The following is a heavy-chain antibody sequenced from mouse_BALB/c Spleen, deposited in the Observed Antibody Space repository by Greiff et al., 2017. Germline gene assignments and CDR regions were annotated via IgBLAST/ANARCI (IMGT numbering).Heavy chain of an antibody. J-gene: IGHJ4*01. CDR3: ASCTDTNYYAMDY. V-gene: IGHV14-3*02. CDR1: GFNIKDTY. Sequence: VQLQQSGAELVKPGASVKLSCTASGFNIKDTYMHWVKQRPEQGLEWIGRIDPANGNTKYDPKFQGKATITADTSSNTAYLQLSSLTSEDTAVYDYASCTDTNYYAMDYWGQGTTVTVSS. CDR2: IDPANGNT.